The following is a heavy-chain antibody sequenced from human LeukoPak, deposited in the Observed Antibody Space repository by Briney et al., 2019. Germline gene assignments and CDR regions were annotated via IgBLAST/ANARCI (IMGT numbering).Heavy chain of an antibody. CDR1: GFTFSNSA. CDR3: AKAIVGVSGLGY. J-gene: IGHJ4*02. V-gene: IGHV3-23*01. Sequence: GGSLRLSCAASGFTFSNSAMSWVRQAPGKGLEWVSAISGSGSNTYYADSVKGRFTISRDTSKNTLYLQVNSLRAGDTALYYCAKAIVGVSGLGYWGQGTLVTVSS. CDR2: ISGSGSNT. D-gene: IGHD1-26*01.